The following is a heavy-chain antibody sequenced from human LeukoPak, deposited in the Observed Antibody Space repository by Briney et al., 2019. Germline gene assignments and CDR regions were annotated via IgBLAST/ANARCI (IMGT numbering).Heavy chain of an antibody. CDR1: GFTFSSYW. V-gene: IGHV3-74*01. D-gene: IGHD4-17*01. J-gene: IGHJ4*02. CDR3: AREARSTVTFDY. Sequence: GGSLRLSCAASGFTFSSYWMHWVRQAPGKGLVWVSRINSDGSSTSYADSVKGRFTISRDNAKNTLYLQMNSLRAEDTAVYYCAREARSTVTFDYWGQGTLVTVSS. CDR2: INSDGSST.